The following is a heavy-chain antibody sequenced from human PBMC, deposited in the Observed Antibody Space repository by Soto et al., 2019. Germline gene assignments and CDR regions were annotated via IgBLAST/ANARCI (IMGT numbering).Heavy chain of an antibody. Sequence: QLQLQESGPGLVKPSETLSLTCTVSGVSISSSSYYWGWFRQPPGKGLEWIGTIYYGWSSYSNPSLKSRVTISLDTSKNQFSLTLTSVTAADTAVYYCARHGSYWGQGTLVTVSS. CDR2: IYYGWSS. J-gene: IGHJ4*02. CDR3: ARHGSY. CDR1: GVSISSSSYY. V-gene: IGHV4-39*01.